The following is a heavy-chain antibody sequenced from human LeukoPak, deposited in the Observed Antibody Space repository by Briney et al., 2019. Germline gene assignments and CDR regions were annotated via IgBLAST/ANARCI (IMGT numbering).Heavy chain of an antibody. V-gene: IGHV3-7*01. D-gene: IGHD3-16*02. CDR2: IKQDGSET. CDR3: ASDISFRDY. CDR1: GFTFSSYW. J-gene: IGHJ4*02. Sequence: GGSLRLSCAASGFTFSSYWMIWVRQAPGKGLEWVANIKQDGSETYYVDSVKGRFTISRDNAKNSLYLQMNSLRAEDTAVYYCASDISFRDYWGQGTLVTVSS.